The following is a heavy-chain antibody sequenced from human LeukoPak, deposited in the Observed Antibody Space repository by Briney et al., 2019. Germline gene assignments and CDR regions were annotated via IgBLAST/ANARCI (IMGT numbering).Heavy chain of an antibody. Sequence: SETLSLTCAVYGGSFSGYYWSWIRQPPGKGLEWIGEINHSGSTNYNPSLKSRVTISVDTSKNQFSLKLSSVTAADTAVYQAEGGIRVHPWGQGTLVTVSS. CDR1: GGSFSGYY. V-gene: IGHV4-34*01. CDR2: INHSGST. D-gene: IGHD2-21*01. CDR3: EGGIRVHP. J-gene: IGHJ5*02.